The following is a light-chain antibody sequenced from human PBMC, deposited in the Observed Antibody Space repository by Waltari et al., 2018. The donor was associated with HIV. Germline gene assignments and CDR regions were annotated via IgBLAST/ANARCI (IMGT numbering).Light chain of an antibody. V-gene: IGLV2-11*01. Sequence: LTQPRSVSGSPGQSVTFSCTGTSSDVGGYNYVSWYQQHPGKAPKLMIYDVSKRPSGVPDRFSGSKSGNTASLTISGLQAEDEADYYCCSYAGSYTRFGGGTKLTVL. CDR1: SSDVGGYNY. CDR2: DVS. CDR3: CSYAGSYTR. J-gene: IGLJ2*01.